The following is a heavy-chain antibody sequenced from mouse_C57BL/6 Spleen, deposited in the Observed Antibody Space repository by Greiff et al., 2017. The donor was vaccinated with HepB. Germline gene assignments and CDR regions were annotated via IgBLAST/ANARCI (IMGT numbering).Heavy chain of an antibody. V-gene: IGHV2-5*01. CDR2: IWRGGST. J-gene: IGHJ4*01. Sequence: QVQLQQSGPGLVQPSQSLSITCTVSGFSLTSYGVHWVRQSPGKGLEWLGVIWRGGSTDYNAAFMSRLSITKDNSKSQVFFKMNSLQPDDTAIYYCAKTKDAYYYAMDYWGQGTSVTVSS. CDR1: GFSLTSYG. CDR3: AKTKDAYYYAMDY.